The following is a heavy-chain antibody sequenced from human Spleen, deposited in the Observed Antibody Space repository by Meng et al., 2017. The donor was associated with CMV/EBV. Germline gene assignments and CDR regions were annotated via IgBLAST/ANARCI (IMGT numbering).Heavy chain of an antibody. V-gene: IGHV4-34*01. CDR3: ARGRSSCDLLSRRVTPGPWLFHY. Sequence: GSLRLSCAASGSTFTDYFMTWIRQPPGKGLEWFGEINHGGSTNYNPSLKSRVAMSVDTSKNQFSLKLTSVIAADTAMCYCARGRSSCDLLSRRVTPGPWLFHYWGQGALVTVSS. J-gene: IGHJ4*02. CDR2: INHGGST. D-gene: IGHD3-22*01. CDR1: GSTFTDYF.